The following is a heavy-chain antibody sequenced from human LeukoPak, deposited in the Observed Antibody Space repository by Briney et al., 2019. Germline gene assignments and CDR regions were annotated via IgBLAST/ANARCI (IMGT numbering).Heavy chain of an antibody. Sequence: GGSLRLSCAASGFTFSSYGMSWVRQAPGKGLEWVSAISGSGGSTYYANSAKGRFTISRDNSKNTLYLQMNSLRAEDTAVYFCARGGVDYYGSGTYYLMYYFDYWGQGALVTVSS. J-gene: IGHJ4*02. V-gene: IGHV3-23*01. CDR3: ARGGVDYYGSGTYYLMYYFDY. CDR2: ISGSGGST. CDR1: GFTFSSYG. D-gene: IGHD3-10*01.